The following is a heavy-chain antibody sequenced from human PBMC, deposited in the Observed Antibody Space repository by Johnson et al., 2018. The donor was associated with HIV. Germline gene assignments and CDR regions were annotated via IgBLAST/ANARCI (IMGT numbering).Heavy chain of an antibody. V-gene: IGHV3-33*06. CDR1: GFTFSSYG. J-gene: IGHJ3*02. Sequence: VQLVESGGGVVQPGRSLRVSCAASGFTFSSYGMHWVRQAPGKGLEWVAVIWYDGSNKYYADSVKGRFTISRDNSKNTLYLQMNSLRDEDTAVYYCAKLFLTTDAVDIWGQGTMVTVSS. CDR3: AKLFLTTDAVDI. D-gene: IGHD3-22*01. CDR2: IWYDGSNK.